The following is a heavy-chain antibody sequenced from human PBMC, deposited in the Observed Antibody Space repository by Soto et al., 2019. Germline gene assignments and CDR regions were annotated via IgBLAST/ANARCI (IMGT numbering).Heavy chain of an antibody. D-gene: IGHD3-10*01. CDR3: ARMGVGEAPFDP. CDR1: GGSFSGYY. J-gene: IGHJ5*02. Sequence: QVQLQQWGAGLLKPSETLSLTCAVYGGSFSGYYWSWIRQPPGKGLEWIGEINHSGSTNYNPSLKSRVTISVDTSKNQFSLKLSSVTAADTAVYYCARMGVGEAPFDPWGQGTLVTVSS. V-gene: IGHV4-34*01. CDR2: INHSGST.